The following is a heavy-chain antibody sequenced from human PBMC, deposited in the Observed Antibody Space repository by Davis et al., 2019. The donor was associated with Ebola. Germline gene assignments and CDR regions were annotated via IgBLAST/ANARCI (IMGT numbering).Heavy chain of an antibody. CDR3: ARVQLGLDY. CDR2: INPDGGRT. Sequence: HTGGSLRLSCAASGFTFSSYWMHWVRQAPGKGLVWVSRINPDGGRTGYADSVKGRFTISRDNAKNTVYLQMNSLRAEDTAVYYCARVQLGLDYWGQGTLVTVSS. D-gene: IGHD7-27*01. V-gene: IGHV3-74*01. CDR1: GFTFSSYW. J-gene: IGHJ4*02.